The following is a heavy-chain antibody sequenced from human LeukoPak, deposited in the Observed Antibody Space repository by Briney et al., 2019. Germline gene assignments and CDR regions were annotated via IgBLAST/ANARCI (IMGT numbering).Heavy chain of an antibody. CDR2: INPSGGST. CDR1: GYTFTSYY. J-gene: IGHJ4*02. Sequence: GASVKVSCKASGYTFTSYYMHWVRQAPGQGLEWMGIINPSGGSTSYAQKLQGRVTMTTDTSTSTAYMELRSLRSDDTAVYYCARDPGASLWYSSAHGFDYWGQGTLVTVSS. V-gene: IGHV1-46*01. D-gene: IGHD6-25*01. CDR3: ARDPGASLWYSSAHGFDY.